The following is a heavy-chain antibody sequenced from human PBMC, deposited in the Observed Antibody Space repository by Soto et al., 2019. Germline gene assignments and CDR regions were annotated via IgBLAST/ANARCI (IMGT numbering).Heavy chain of an antibody. CDR3: AKDYYGSGSYFDY. CDR2: ISYDGSNK. Sequence: LRLSCAASKFISSTYAMHWVRQAPGKGLEWVAVISYDGSNKYYADSVKGRFTTSRDNSKNTLYLQMNSLRAEDTAVYYCAKDYYGSGSYFDYWGQGTLVTVSS. V-gene: IGHV3-30*18. J-gene: IGHJ4*02. CDR1: KFISSTYA. D-gene: IGHD3-10*01.